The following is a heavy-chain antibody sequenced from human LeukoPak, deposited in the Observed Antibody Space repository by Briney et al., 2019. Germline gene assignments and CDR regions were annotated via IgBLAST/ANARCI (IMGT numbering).Heavy chain of an antibody. D-gene: IGHD3-9*01. CDR3: ASSDPYYDILTGYYLVY. J-gene: IGHJ4*02. Sequence: SETLSLTCAVYGGSFSGYYWSWIRQPPGKGLEWIGEINHSGSTYYNPSLKSRVTISVDTSKNQFSLKLSSVTAADTAVYYCASSDPYYDILTGYYLVYWGQGTLVTVSS. V-gene: IGHV4-34*01. CDR2: INHSGST. CDR1: GGSFSGYY.